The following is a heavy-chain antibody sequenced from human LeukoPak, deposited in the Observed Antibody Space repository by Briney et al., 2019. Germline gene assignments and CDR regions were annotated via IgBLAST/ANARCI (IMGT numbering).Heavy chain of an antibody. CDR1: GYTFTGYY. CDR2: INPNSGGT. J-gene: IGHJ5*02. D-gene: IGHD3-3*01. V-gene: IGHV1-2*02. CDR3: AISPVSPINWFDP. Sequence: ASVKVSCKASGYTFTGYYMHWVRQAPGQGLEGMGWINPNSGGTNYAQKFQGRVTITRDTAISTAYMELSRLRSDDTAVYYCAISPVSPINWFDPWGQGTLVTVSS.